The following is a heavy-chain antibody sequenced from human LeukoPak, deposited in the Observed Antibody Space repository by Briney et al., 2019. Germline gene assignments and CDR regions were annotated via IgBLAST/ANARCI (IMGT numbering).Heavy chain of an antibody. J-gene: IGHJ6*03. CDR3: ARGGYYYYYYMDV. Sequence: KSSETLSLTCAVYGGSFSGYYWSWIRQPPGKGLEWIGEINHSGSTNYNPPLKSRVTISVDTSKNQFSLKLSSVTAADTAVYYCARGGYYYYYYMDVWGKGTTVTISS. V-gene: IGHV4-34*01. CDR2: INHSGST. CDR1: GGSFSGYY.